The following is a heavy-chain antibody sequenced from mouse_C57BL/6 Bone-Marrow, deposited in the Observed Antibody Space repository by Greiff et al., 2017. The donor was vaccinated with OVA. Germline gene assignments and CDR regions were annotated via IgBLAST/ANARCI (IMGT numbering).Heavy chain of an antibody. CDR2: IYPGNSDT. Sequence: EVMLVESGTVLARPGASVKMSCKTSGYTFTSYWMHWVKQRPGQGLEWIGAIYPGNSDTSYNQKFKGKAKLTAVTSASTAYMELSSLTNEDSAVYYCTPYGNYVGYYAMDYWGQGTSVTVSS. CDR1: GYTFTSYW. CDR3: TPYGNYVGYYAMDY. D-gene: IGHD2-1*01. J-gene: IGHJ4*01. V-gene: IGHV1-5*01.